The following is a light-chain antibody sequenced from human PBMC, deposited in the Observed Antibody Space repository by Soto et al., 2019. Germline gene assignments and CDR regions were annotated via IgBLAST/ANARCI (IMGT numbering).Light chain of an antibody. CDR1: QSLNTD. V-gene: IGKV3-15*01. J-gene: IGKJ5*01. CDR2: GAS. CDR3: QQYKSWPPIT. Sequence: EILMTQSPDSLSVSPGETATLSCRASQSLNTDLAWYQQKPGQAPRLLLYGASTRATGISTRFSGSGSGTEFTLTISGLQSEDSAVYYCQQYKSWPPITFGQGTRLEIK.